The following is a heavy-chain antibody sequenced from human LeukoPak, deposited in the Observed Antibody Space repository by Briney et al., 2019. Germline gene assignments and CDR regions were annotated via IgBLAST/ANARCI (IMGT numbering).Heavy chain of an antibody. D-gene: IGHD1-26*01. CDR3: ARHAGRSGSYLGY. Sequence: SETLSLTCTVSGGSISSSSYYWGWIRQPPGKGLEWIGSIYYSGSTNYNPSLKSRVTISVDTSKNQFSLKLSSVTAADTAVYYCARHAGRSGSYLGYWGQGTLVTVSS. CDR2: IYYSGST. J-gene: IGHJ4*02. V-gene: IGHV4-39*01. CDR1: GGSISSSSYY.